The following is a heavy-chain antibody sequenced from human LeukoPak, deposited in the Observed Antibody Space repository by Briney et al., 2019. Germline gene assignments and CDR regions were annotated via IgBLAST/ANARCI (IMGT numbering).Heavy chain of an antibody. Sequence: ASVKVSCKASGYTFNNYGISWVRQAPGQGLEWMGWISGYNGNTNYAQNLQGRVSMTTDTSTSTVYMELRSLRSDDTAVYYCARGRIRFGEASDASDIWGQGTVVTVS. CDR1: GYTFNNYG. CDR2: ISGYNGNT. J-gene: IGHJ3*02. D-gene: IGHD3-10*01. CDR3: ARGRIRFGEASDASDI. V-gene: IGHV1-18*01.